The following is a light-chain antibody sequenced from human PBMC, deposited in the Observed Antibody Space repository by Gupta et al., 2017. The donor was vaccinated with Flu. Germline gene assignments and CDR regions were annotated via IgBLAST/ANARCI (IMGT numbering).Light chain of an antibody. CDR1: ESVNRNH. J-gene: IGKJ2*01. CDR3: HHYGTSPYT. Sequence: VLAQSPGTLSLSPGERVTLSCRASESVNRNHLAWYQQKPGQAPRLLMYGTSNRAPGIPDRFSGGGSGTDFTLTINRLEPEDSALFYCHHYGTSPYTFGQGTKLEIK. CDR2: GTS. V-gene: IGKV3-20*01.